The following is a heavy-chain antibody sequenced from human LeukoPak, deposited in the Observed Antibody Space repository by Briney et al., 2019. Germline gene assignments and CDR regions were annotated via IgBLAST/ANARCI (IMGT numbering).Heavy chain of an antibody. CDR2: IIPIFGTA. CDR3: ASRGYSSGSQVDY. J-gene: IGHJ4*02. V-gene: IGHV1-69*05. Sequence: ASVKVSCKASGGTFSSYAISWVRQAPGQGLEWMGGIIPIFGTANYAQKFQGRVTITTDESTSTAYMELSSLRSEDTAVYYCASRGYSSGSQVDYWGQGTLVTVSS. CDR1: GGTFSSYA. D-gene: IGHD3-10*01.